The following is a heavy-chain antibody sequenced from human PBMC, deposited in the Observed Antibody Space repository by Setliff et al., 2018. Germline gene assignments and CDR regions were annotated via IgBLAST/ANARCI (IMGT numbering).Heavy chain of an antibody. D-gene: IGHD3-22*01. CDR3: ARGAGWCCDSSGYYYDY. CDR1: GGSISSSSYY. Sequence: PSETLSLTCTVSGGSISSSSYYWGWIRQPPGKGLEWIGSIYYSGSTYYNPSLKSRVTISVVTSKNQFSLKLSSVTAADTAVYYCARGAGWCCDSSGYYYDYWGQGTLVTVSS. J-gene: IGHJ4*02. CDR2: IYYSGST. V-gene: IGHV4-39*07.